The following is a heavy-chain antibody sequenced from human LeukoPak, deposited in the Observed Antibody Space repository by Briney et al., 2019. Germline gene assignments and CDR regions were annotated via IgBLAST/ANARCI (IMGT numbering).Heavy chain of an antibody. CDR2: ISNSGSTI. D-gene: IGHD4-17*01. J-gene: IGHJ4*02. Sequence: GGSLGLSCAASGFTFSSYGVNWVRQAPGKGLEWVSYISNSGSTIHYTDSVKGRFTVSRDNAKKSLYLQMNSLRAEDTGVYYCARFPTVTTMGYWGQGTLVTVSS. CDR1: GFTFSSYG. V-gene: IGHV3-48*03. CDR3: ARFPTVTTMGY.